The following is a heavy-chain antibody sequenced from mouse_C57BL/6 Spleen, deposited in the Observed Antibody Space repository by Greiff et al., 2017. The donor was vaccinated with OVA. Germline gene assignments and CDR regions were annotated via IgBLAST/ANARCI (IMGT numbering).Heavy chain of an antibody. CDR2: INYDGSST. V-gene: IGHV5-16*01. Sequence: EVHLVESEGGLVQPGSSMKLSCTASGFTFSDYYMAWVRQVPEKGLEWVANINYDGSSTYYLDSLKSRFIISRDNAKNILYLQMSSLKSEDTATYYCARGGANWNWYFDVWGTGTTVTVSS. D-gene: IGHD4-1*01. J-gene: IGHJ1*03. CDR3: ARGGANWNWYFDV. CDR1: GFTFSDYY.